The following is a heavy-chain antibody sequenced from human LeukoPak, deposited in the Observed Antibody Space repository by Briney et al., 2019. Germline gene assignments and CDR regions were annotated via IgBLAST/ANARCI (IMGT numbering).Heavy chain of an antibody. J-gene: IGHJ4*02. V-gene: IGHV1-69*05. CDR3: ARDPGYSGTDY. CDR2: IIPIFGTA. D-gene: IGHD1-26*01. CDR1: GGTFSNYA. Sequence: GASVKVSCKASGGTFSNYAISWVRQAPGQGLEWMGRIIPIFGTANYAQKFQGRVTITTDESTSTAYMELSSLRSEDTAVYYCARDPGYSGTDYWGQGTLVTVSS.